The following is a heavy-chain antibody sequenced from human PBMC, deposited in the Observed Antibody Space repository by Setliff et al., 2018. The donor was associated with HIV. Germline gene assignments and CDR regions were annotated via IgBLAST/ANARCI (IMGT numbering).Heavy chain of an antibody. CDR2: INPHTGVT. D-gene: IGHD3-3*01. CDR1: GYIFIRYY. CDR3: ARDVRDGFEEWFSTLDDGMDV. Sequence: ASVKVSCKTFGYIFIRYYIFWVRQAPGQGLEWMGNINPHTGVTRYAEKFQGRVTMTRDTSISTIYMELSRLRSDDTAVYYCARDVRDGFEEWFSTLDDGMDVWGQGTTVTVSS. V-gene: IGHV1-2*02. J-gene: IGHJ6*02.